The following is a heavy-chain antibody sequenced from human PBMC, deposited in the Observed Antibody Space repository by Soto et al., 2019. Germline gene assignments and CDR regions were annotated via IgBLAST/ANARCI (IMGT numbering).Heavy chain of an antibody. J-gene: IGHJ4*02. CDR2: MYHSGST. Sequence: QLQLQESGSGLVKPSQTLSLTCAVSGSSISSGGYSWSWIRQPPGKGLEWIGYMYHSGSTYYNPPLKSRVTISIDRSKNQFSLKLSSVTAADTAVYYCARVPDYWGQGILVTVSS. CDR1: GSSISSGGYS. D-gene: IGHD2-2*01. V-gene: IGHV4-30-2*01. CDR3: ARVPDY.